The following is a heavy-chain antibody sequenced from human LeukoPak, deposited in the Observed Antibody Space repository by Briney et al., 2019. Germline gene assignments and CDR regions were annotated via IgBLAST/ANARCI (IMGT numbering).Heavy chain of an antibody. J-gene: IGHJ4*02. D-gene: IGHD3-3*01. CDR2: IYYSGST. V-gene: IGHV4-39*01. CDR1: GGSMSSSSYY. Sequence: SETLSLTCTVSGGSMSSSSYYWGWIRQPPGKGLEWIGSIYYSGSTYYNPSLKSRVTISVDTSKNQFSLKLSSVTAADTAVYYCASASHDFWSGLDYWGQGTLVTVSS. CDR3: ASASHDFWSGLDY.